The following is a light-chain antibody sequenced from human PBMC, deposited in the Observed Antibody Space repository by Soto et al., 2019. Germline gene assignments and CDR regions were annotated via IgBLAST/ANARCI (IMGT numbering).Light chain of an antibody. J-gene: IGKJ1*01. Sequence: EIVLTQSPATLSLSPGERATLSCRASQSVSTYLAWYQQKPGQAPRLLIYDASNRATGIPARFSGSGSGTDFTLTISSLEPEDFAVYYCQKRDNWLRTFGQGTKVDIK. V-gene: IGKV3-11*01. CDR2: DAS. CDR1: QSVSTY. CDR3: QKRDNWLRT.